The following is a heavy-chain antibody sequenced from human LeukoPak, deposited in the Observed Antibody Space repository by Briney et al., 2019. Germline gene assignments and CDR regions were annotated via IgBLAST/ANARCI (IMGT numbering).Heavy chain of an antibody. Sequence: ASVKVSCKVSGYTLTELSMHWVRQAPGKGLEWLGGFDPVNGDPMNAQKFQGRVTMTEDTSTDTSYMELSSLRSDDTAVYYCATMLRGVIFLFDYWGQGTLVTVSS. J-gene: IGHJ4*02. CDR3: ATMLRGVIFLFDY. CDR1: GYTLTELS. V-gene: IGHV1-24*01. D-gene: IGHD3-10*01. CDR2: FDPVNGDP.